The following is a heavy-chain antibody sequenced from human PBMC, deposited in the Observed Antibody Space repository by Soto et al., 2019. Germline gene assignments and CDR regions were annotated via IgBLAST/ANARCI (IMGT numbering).Heavy chain of an antibody. CDR3: ARGDSSSWYFRYYYYYGMDV. CDR2: INPSGGST. J-gene: IGHJ6*02. CDR1: GYTFTSYY. V-gene: IGHV1-46*01. D-gene: IGHD6-13*01. Sequence: ASVKVSCKASGYTFTSYYMHWVRQAPGQGLEWMGIINPSGGSTSYAQKFQGRVTMTRGTSTSTVYMELSSLRSEDTAVYYCARGDSSSWYFRYYYYYGMDVWGQGTTVTVSS.